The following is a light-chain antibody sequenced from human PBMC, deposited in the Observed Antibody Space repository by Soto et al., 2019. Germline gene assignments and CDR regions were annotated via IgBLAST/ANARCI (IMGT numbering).Light chain of an antibody. Sequence: DIHMTQSPSTLSASVGDRGTIAVRDSQSISTWLAWYQQKPGKAPNLLIYDASSLQSRVPSRFSGSRSGTAFTPTLRSPQPDDFATYYCQKYNSYSQTFGQGTKVDIK. CDR2: DAS. CDR3: QKYNSYSQT. V-gene: IGKV1-5*01. J-gene: IGKJ1*01. CDR1: QSISTW.